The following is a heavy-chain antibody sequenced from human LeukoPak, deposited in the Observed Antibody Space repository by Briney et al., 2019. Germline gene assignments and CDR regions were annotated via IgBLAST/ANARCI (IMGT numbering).Heavy chain of an antibody. CDR1: GGSISSYY. Sequence: SETLSLTCTVSGGSISSYYWSWIRQPPGKGLEWIGYIYYSGSTNYNPSLKSRVTISVDTSKNQFSLKLSSVTAADTAVYYCAREKNYYGSGSSTGGFDPWGQGTLVTVSS. V-gene: IGHV4-59*01. CDR2: IYYSGST. D-gene: IGHD3-10*01. J-gene: IGHJ5*02. CDR3: AREKNYYGSGSSTGGFDP.